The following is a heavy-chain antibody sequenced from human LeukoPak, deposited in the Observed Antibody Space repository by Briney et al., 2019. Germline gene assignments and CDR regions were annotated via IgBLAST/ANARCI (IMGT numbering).Heavy chain of an antibody. J-gene: IGHJ4*02. CDR1: GFTFSSYE. V-gene: IGHV3-48*03. CDR2: ISSSGSTI. D-gene: IGHD3-22*01. CDR3: AKYYYDSSGYYITPPARAPDY. Sequence: GGSLRLSCAASGFTFSSYEMNWVRQAPGKGLEWVSYISSSGSTIYYADSVKGRFTISRDNSRDNAKNSLYLQMNSLRAEDTAVYYCAKYYYDSSGYYITPPARAPDYWGQGTLVTVSS.